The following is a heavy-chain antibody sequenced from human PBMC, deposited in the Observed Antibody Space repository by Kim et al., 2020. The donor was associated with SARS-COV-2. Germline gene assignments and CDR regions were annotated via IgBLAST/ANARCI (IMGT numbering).Heavy chain of an antibody. J-gene: IGHJ4*02. D-gene: IGHD6-13*01. CDR3: ARVTPRIAAQEGFDY. Sequence: ASVKVSCKASGYTFTGYYMHWVRQAPGQGLEWMGWINPNSGGTNYAQKFQGRVTMTRDPSISTAYMELSRLRSDDTAVYYCARVTPRIAAQEGFDYWGQGTLVTVSS. CDR1: GYTFTGYY. V-gene: IGHV1-2*02. CDR2: INPNSGGT.